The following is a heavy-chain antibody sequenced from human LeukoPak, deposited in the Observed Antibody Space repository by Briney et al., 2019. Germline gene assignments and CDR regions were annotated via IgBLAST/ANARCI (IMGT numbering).Heavy chain of an antibody. J-gene: IGHJ3*02. CDR3: ARHKYSSGWPPEGAFDI. Sequence: SETLSLTCTVSGGSISSGSYCGSWIRQPAGKGLELRGHIYTIVRTNYNPSLKSRVTISVDTSKNQFSLTLSYVTAEDTAVYYCARHKYSSGWPPEGAFDIWGQGTMVTVSS. V-gene: IGHV4-61*09. CDR1: GGSISSGSYC. D-gene: IGHD6-19*01. CDR2: IYTIVRT.